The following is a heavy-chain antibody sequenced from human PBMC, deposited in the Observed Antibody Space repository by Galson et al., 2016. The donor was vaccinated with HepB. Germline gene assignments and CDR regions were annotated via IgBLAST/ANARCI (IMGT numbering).Heavy chain of an antibody. D-gene: IGHD4-17*01. V-gene: IGHV3-53*01. CDR3: AREGDDYGDYVSGDYYGMDV. CDR1: GFTVSTYY. CDR2: KFYGGTT. J-gene: IGHJ6*02. Sequence: SLRLSCAASGFTVSTYYMNWVRQAPGKGLEWFSGKFYGGTTYYADSVEGRFTISRDNSKNTLYLQMNGLRAEDTAVYYCAREGDDYGDYVSGDYYGMDVWGQGTTVTVSS.